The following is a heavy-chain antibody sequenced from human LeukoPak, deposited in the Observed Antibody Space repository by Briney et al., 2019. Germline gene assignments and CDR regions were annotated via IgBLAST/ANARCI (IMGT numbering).Heavy chain of an antibody. J-gene: IGHJ3*02. V-gene: IGHV3-74*01. D-gene: IGHD3-16*01. CDR2: INSDGFSI. CDR3: ARFYGGSALDN. CDR1: GFTFSAYW. Sequence: GGSLRLSCAASGFTFSAYWMHWVRHAPGKGLVWVSRINSDGFSIAYADSVKGRFTISRDNAKNTLYLHMNSLRAEDTAVYYCARFYGGSALDNWGQGTMVTVSS.